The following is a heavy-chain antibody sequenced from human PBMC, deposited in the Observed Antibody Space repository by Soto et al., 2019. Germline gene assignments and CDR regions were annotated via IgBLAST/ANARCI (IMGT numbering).Heavy chain of an antibody. J-gene: IGHJ4*02. V-gene: IGHV3-53*01. CDR1: GFSVSDNH. CDR3: AQAPKQLAFSRRKYIEFSFDY. CDR2: IYGRGTT. D-gene: IGHD1-1*01. Sequence: GSLRLSCAASGFSVSDNHVNWVRQAPGKGLEWVSIIYGRGTTYYADSVKGRFTISRDTSKNTVYLQMNSLSRDDTAVYFCAQAPKQLAFSRRKYIEFSFDYWGRGTLVTVSS.